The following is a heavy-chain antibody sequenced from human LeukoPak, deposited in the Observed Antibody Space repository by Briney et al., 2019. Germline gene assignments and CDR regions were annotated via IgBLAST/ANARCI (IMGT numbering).Heavy chain of an antibody. CDR2: VPLNGAT. CDR3: TRESGAFSPFGF. D-gene: IGHD1-26*01. Sequence: SGTLSLTCAVSGGSILSTNWWSWVRQPPGKGLEWIGEVPLNGATNYNPSVEGRVTMSIDKSKNHLSLEVISVTAADTAMYYCTRESGAFSPFGFWGQGTLVTVSS. V-gene: IGHV4-4*02. CDR1: GGSILSTNW. J-gene: IGHJ4*02.